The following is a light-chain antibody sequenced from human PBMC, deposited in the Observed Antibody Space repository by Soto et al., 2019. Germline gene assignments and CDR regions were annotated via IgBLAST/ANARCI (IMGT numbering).Light chain of an antibody. V-gene: IGKV3-20*01. CDR1: QSVSSSY. Sequence: EIVLTQSPGTLSLSPGERATLSCRASQSVSSSYLAWYQQKPGQAPRLLIYGASIRATGIPDRFSGSGSGTDFTLTINRLEPEDFAVYYCQQYGSSPPYTFGHCTKLEIK. CDR3: QQYGSSPPYT. CDR2: GAS. J-gene: IGKJ2*01.